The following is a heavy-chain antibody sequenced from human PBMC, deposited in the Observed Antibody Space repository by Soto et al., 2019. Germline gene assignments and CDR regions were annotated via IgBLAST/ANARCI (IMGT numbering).Heavy chain of an antibody. CDR2: IDPANGNT. CDR3: ARGYCSGGLRPIDY. J-gene: IGHJ4*02. Sequence: ASVKVSCKASGYTFTSIGVSWLRQAPRQGLEWMGWIDPANGNTVYAQNLQGRVTMTTDTSTSTAYMELRNLRSDDTAVYYCARGYCSGGLRPIDYWGQGTQVTVSS. V-gene: IGHV1-18*04. D-gene: IGHD2-15*01. CDR1: GYTFTSIG.